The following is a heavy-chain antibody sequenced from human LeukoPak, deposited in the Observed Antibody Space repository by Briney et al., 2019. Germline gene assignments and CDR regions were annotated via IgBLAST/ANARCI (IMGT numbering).Heavy chain of an antibody. CDR3: AKDGKNGYSYGVKGHFDY. J-gene: IGHJ4*02. D-gene: IGHD5-18*01. Sequence: GGSLRLSCVASGFSFSNYAMSWVRQTPGKGLEWVSGIRNSGDRTYYADSVKGRFTISRDNSKNTLYLQMNSLRAEDTAVYYCAKDGKNGYSYGVKGHFDYWGQGTLVTVSS. CDR2: IRNSGDRT. CDR1: GFSFSNYA. V-gene: IGHV3-23*01.